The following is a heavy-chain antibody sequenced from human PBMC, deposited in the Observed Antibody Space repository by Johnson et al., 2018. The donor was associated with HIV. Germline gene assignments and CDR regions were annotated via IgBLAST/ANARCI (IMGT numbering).Heavy chain of an antibody. J-gene: IGHJ3*02. D-gene: IGHD1-26*01. Sequence: QVQLVESGGGVVQPGRSLRIYCAVSEFSFSNYAMHWVRLAPGKGLQWVAVISYDSSNKYYADSVRGRFTISRDISKNTLYLQMDSLRPDDTALYYCARGREGGNYQGGAFDIWGQGTMVTVSS. CDR3: ARGREGGNYQGGAFDI. V-gene: IGHV3-30*04. CDR2: ISYDSSNK. CDR1: EFSFSNYA.